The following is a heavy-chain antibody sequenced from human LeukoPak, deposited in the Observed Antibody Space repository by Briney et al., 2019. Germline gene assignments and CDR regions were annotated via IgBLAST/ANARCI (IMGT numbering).Heavy chain of an antibody. CDR3: ASNPSGPQNWNYFGY. CDR2: IKQDGSEK. CDR1: GSTFSSYW. V-gene: IGHV3-7*01. Sequence: PGGSLRLSCAASGSTFSSYWMSWVRQAPGKGLEWVANIKQDGSEKYYVDSVKGRFTISRDNAKNSLYLQMNSLRAEDTAVYYCASNPSGPQNWNYFGYWGQGTLVTVSS. D-gene: IGHD1-1*01. J-gene: IGHJ4*02.